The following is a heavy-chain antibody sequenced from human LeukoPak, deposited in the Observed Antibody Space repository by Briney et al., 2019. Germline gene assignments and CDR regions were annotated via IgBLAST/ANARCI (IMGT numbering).Heavy chain of an antibody. Sequence: SETLSLTCAVYGGSFSGYYWSWIRQPPGKGLEWIGEINHSGSTNYNPSPKSRVTISVDTSKNQFSLKLSSVTAADTAVYYCARGLGYYYGSGSYYYYYYYMDVWGKGTTVTVSS. CDR2: INHSGST. D-gene: IGHD3-10*01. CDR1: GGSFSGYY. J-gene: IGHJ6*03. V-gene: IGHV4-34*01. CDR3: ARGLGYYYGSGSYYYYYYYMDV.